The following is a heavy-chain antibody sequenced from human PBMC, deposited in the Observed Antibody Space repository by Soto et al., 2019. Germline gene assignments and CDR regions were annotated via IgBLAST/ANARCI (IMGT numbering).Heavy chain of an antibody. D-gene: IGHD6-13*01. CDR3: ARRGSSRQIYHYGMDV. J-gene: IGHJ6*02. Sequence: QVQLQESGPGLVKPSETLSLTCTVSGDSVSSSYYYWGWIRQPPGKGLEWIGSIFYSGSTYYNPSLKSRVTISVDTSKNQFSLKLSSVTAADTAVYYCARRGSSRQIYHYGMDVWGPGTTVIVSS. CDR1: GDSVSSSYYY. V-gene: IGHV4-39*01. CDR2: IFYSGST.